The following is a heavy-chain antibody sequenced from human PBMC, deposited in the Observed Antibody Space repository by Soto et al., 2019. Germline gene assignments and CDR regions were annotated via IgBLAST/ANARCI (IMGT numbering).Heavy chain of an antibody. CDR1: GYTFTSYY. CDR2: INPSGGST. V-gene: IGHV1-46*04. D-gene: IGHD3-16*02. J-gene: IGHJ4*02. CDR3: TRSAVRPSGGLIGPFDY. Sequence: ASVKVSCKASGYTFTSYYMHWVRQAPGQGLEWMGIINPSGGSTSYAQKLQGRVTITRDTSASTAYMELSSPRSEDTAVYYCTRSAVRPSGGLIGPFDYWGQGTLVTVSS.